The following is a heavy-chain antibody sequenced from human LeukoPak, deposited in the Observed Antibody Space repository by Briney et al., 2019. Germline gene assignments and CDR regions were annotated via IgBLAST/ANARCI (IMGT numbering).Heavy chain of an antibody. V-gene: IGHV4-4*07. CDR3: AREMAGTMVRGVISHFDY. CDR1: GGSISSYY. CDR2: IYTSGST. Sequence: SETLSLTCSVSGGSISSYYWSWIRQPAGKGLEWIGRIYTSGSTNYNPSLKSRVTMSVDTSKNQFSLKLSSVTAADTAVYYCAREMAGTMVRGVISHFDYWGQGTLVTVSS. J-gene: IGHJ4*02. D-gene: IGHD3-10*01.